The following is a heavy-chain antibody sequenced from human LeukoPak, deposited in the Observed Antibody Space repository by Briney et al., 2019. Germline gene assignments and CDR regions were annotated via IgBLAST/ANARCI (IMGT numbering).Heavy chain of an antibody. CDR2: INHSGST. Sequence: PSENLSLTCTVSGGFISNSNYYWSWIRQPPGKGLEWIGEINHSGSTNYNPSLKSRVTISVDTSKNQFSLKLSSVTAADTAVYYCARAPPYQWYSSSYFNWFDPWGQGTLVTVSS. CDR1: GGFISNSNYY. V-gene: IGHV4-39*07. CDR3: ARAPPYQWYSSSYFNWFDP. J-gene: IGHJ5*02. D-gene: IGHD6-13*01.